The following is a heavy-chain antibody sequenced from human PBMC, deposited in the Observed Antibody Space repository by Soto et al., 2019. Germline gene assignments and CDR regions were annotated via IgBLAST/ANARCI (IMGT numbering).Heavy chain of an antibody. D-gene: IGHD3-22*01. CDR1: GGSVVSGSYC. CDR2: IYYSGST. V-gene: IGHV4-61*01. CDR3: ATETNYYDSSGYYSYFDY. J-gene: IGHJ4*02. Sequence: SETLSLTCTVSGGSVVSGSYCCVWIRQPPWSGLELIGYIYYSGSTNYNPSLKSRVTISVDTSKNQFSLKLSSVTAADTAVYYCATETNYYDSSGYYSYFDYWGQGTLVTVSS.